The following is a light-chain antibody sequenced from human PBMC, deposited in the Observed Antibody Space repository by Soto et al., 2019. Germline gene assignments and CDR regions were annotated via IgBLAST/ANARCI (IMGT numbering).Light chain of an antibody. J-gene: IGKJ2*01. V-gene: IGKV3-11*01. Sequence: EIVLTQSRATLSLSPGERATLSCRASQSVSSSLAWFQHKPGQAPRLLIYDASNRATGIPARFSGSGSGTDFTLTISSLEPEDFAIYYCQQRSNWPRTFGQGTKLEIK. CDR1: QSVSSS. CDR2: DAS. CDR3: QQRSNWPRT.